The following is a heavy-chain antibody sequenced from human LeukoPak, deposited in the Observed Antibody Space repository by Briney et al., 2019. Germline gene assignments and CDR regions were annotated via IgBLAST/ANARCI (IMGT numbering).Heavy chain of an antibody. Sequence: GGSLRLSCAASGFTFSSYWMHWVRQAPGNGLVWVSRINSDGSSTSYADSVKGRFTISRDNAKNTLYLQMNSLRAEDTAVYYCARSFRVVRGMDVWGKGTTVTVSS. CDR3: ARSFRVVRGMDV. CDR1: GFTFSSYW. D-gene: IGHD3-10*01. CDR2: INSDGSST. V-gene: IGHV3-74*01. J-gene: IGHJ6*03.